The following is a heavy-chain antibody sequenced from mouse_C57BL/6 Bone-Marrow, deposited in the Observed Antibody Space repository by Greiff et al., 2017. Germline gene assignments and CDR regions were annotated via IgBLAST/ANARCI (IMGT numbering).Heavy chain of an antibody. CDR1: GFNIKDYY. CDR3: ARESRAYDSNYEDDY. V-gene: IGHV14-2*01. J-gene: IGHJ2*01. Sequence: EVKLMESGAELVKPGASVKLSCTASGFNIKDYYMHWVKQRPEQGLEWIGRIDPEDGETKYAPKFQGKATITADTASNTAYLQLSSLTSEDTAVYYCARESRAYDSNYEDDYWGQGTTLTVSS. CDR2: IDPEDGET. D-gene: IGHD2-5*01.